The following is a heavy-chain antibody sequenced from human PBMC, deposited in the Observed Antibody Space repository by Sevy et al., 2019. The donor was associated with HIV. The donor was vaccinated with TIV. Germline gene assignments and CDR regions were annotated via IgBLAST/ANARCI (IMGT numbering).Heavy chain of an antibody. J-gene: IGHJ6*02. V-gene: IGHV1-18*01. Sequence: ASVKVSCKASGYTFTSYGISWVRQAPGQGLEWMGWISAYNGNTNYAQKLQGRVTMTTDTSTSTAYMELRSLRSDDTAVCYCARVGETYYYGSGSYSDYYYYGMDVWGQGTTVTVSS. CDR2: ISAYNGNT. CDR3: ARVGETYYYGSGSYSDYYYYGMDV. D-gene: IGHD3-10*01. CDR1: GYTFTSYG.